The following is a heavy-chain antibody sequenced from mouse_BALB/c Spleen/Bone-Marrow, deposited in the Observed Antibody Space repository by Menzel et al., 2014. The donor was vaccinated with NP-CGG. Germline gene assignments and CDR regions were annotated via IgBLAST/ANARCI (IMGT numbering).Heavy chain of an antibody. CDR2: IWAGGGT. V-gene: IGHV2-9*02. J-gene: IGHJ3*01. D-gene: IGHD1-1*01. Sequence: QVQLKDSGPGLVAPSQSLSITCTVSEFSLTSYGVHWVRQPPGKGLEWLGVIWAGGGTNYNSALMSRLSISKDNSKSQVFLKMNSLQTDDTAMYYCARGGSSRAWFAYWGQGTLVTVSA. CDR3: ARGGSSRAWFAY. CDR1: EFSLTSYG.